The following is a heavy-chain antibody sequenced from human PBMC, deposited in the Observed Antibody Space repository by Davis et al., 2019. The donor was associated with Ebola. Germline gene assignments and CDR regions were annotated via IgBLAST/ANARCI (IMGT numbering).Heavy chain of an antibody. CDR2: IYHSGST. Sequence: MPSETLSLTCAVYGGSFSGYYWSWIRQPPGKGLEWIGYIYHSGSTYYNPSLKSRVTISVDRSKNQFSLKLSSVTAADTAVYYCARARHYYYYGMDVWGQGTTVTVSS. J-gene: IGHJ6*02. V-gene: IGHV4-34*01. CDR3: ARARHYYYYGMDV. CDR1: GGSFSGYY.